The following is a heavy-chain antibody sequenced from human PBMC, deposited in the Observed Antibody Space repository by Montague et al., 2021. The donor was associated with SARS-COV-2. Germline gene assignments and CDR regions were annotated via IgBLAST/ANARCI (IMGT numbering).Heavy chain of an antibody. J-gene: IGHJ6*02. CDR1: GGSISSGGYY. Sequence: TLSLTCTVSGGSISSGGYYWSWIRQHPGKGLEWIGYIYYSGSTYYNPSLKSRVTISVDTSKNQFSLKLSSVTAADTAVYYCARDLGSLSYFWSTSYGMDVWGQGTTVTVSS. V-gene: IGHV4-31*03. D-gene: IGHD3-3*01. CDR2: IYYSGST. CDR3: ARDLGSLSYFWSTSYGMDV.